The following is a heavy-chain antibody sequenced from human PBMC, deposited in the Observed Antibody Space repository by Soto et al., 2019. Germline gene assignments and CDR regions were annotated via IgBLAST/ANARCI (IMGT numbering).Heavy chain of an antibody. CDR3: ARDGAGRDTAMVSDAFDI. CDR1: GGSISSGGYY. D-gene: IGHD5-18*01. Sequence: TLSLTCTVSGGSISSGGYYWSWIRQHPGKGLEWIGYIYYSGSTYYNPSLKSRVTISVDTSKNQFSLKLSSVTAADTAVYYCARDGAGRDTAMVSDAFDIWGQGTMVTV. J-gene: IGHJ3*02. V-gene: IGHV4-31*03. CDR2: IYYSGST.